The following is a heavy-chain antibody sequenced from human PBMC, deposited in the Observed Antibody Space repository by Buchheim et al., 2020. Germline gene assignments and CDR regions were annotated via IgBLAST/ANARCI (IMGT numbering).Heavy chain of an antibody. Sequence: QVQLVESGGGVVQPGRSLRLSCAASGFTFSSYGMHWVRQAPGKGLEWVAVIWYGGSNKYYADSVKGRFTISRDNSKNTLYLQMNSLRAEDTAVYYCARDGPLQYRHYYGMDVWGQGTT. CDR3: ARDGPLQYRHYYGMDV. CDR1: GFTFSSYG. CDR2: IWYGGSNK. J-gene: IGHJ6*02. V-gene: IGHV3-33*01. D-gene: IGHD4-11*01.